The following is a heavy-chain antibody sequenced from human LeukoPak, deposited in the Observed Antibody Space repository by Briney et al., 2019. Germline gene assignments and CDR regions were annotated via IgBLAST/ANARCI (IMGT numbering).Heavy chain of an antibody. CDR3: AKDLRYSSSWYGAFDI. J-gene: IGHJ3*02. V-gene: IGHV3-30*02. CDR2: IRHHGGNV. CDR1: GFTFSNYG. D-gene: IGHD6-13*01. Sequence: PGGSLRLSCGASGFTFSNYGMHWVRQAPGKGLEGVAFIRHHGGNVYYADSVKGRFTISRDNSKNTLYLQMNSLRAEDTAVYYCAKDLRYSSSWYGAFDIWGQGTMVTVSS.